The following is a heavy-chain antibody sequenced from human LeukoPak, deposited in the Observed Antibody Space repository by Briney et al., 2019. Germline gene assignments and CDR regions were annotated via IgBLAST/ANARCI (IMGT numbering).Heavy chain of an antibody. Sequence: GGSLRLSCAASGFTFSNYDMHWVRQATGKGLEWVSGIGTAGDIYYPGSVKGRFTISRDNAKNSLYLQMNSLRAEDTAVYYCAELGITMIGGVWGKGTTVTISS. V-gene: IGHV3-13*01. CDR1: GFTFSNYD. J-gene: IGHJ6*04. CDR3: AELGITMIGGV. D-gene: IGHD3-10*02. CDR2: IGTAGDI.